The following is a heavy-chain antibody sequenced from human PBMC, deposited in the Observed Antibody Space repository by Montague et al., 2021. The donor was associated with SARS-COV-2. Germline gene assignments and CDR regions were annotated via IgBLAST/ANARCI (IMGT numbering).Heavy chain of an antibody. D-gene: IGHD3-22*01. CDR2: IYYSGST. J-gene: IGHJ3*02. V-gene: IGHV4-31*03. CDR1: GGSINSGNYY. Sequence: TLSLTCTVSGGSINSGNYYWSWIRQHPGRGLEWIGYIYYSGSTYYNPSLKSRVTISVGTSKNQFSLKLSSVTAADTAVYYCARARITMIVVVNAFDIWGQGTMVTVSS. CDR3: ARARITMIVVVNAFDI.